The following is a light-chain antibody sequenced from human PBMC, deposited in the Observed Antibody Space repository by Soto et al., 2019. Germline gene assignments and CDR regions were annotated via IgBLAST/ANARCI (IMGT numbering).Light chain of an antibody. V-gene: IGLV2-11*01. J-gene: IGLJ1*01. Sequence: QSALTQPRSVSGSPGQSVTISCTGTSRDVGGYHYVSWYQQHPGKAPKLMIYDVSKRPSGVHDRGSGSKSGNTASLTISGLQAEDDADYYCCSYAGSYTDFFGTGTKLTVL. CDR1: SRDVGGYHY. CDR3: CSYAGSYTDF. CDR2: DVS.